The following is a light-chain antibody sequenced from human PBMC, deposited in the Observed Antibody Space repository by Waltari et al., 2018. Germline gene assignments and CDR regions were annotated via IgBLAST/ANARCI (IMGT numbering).Light chain of an antibody. Sequence: EIVLAQSPGTLSLSPGERATLSCRASQSVSRALAWSQQKHGQAPRLLLYGASSRATGIPDRFSGSGSGTDFSLTISRLEPEDFAVYFCQHYVRLPATFGQGTKVEIK. CDR1: QSVSRA. CDR2: GAS. V-gene: IGKV3-20*01. CDR3: QHYVRLPAT. J-gene: IGKJ1*01.